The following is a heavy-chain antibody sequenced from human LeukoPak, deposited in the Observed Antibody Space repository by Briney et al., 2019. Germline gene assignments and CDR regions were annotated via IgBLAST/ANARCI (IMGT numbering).Heavy chain of an antibody. CDR3: ARHRTVAVDTGFYYYGMDV. CDR1: GGSIRSYH. V-gene: IGHV4-59*01. CDR2: IYHSGST. Sequence: SETLSLTCTVSGGSIRSYHWSWIRQPPGRGLEWIGYIYHSGSTNYNPCLKSRVTISVATPKNQFSLKLLSVTAEDTAVYYCARHRTVAVDTGFYYYGMDVWGKGTTVTVSS. D-gene: IGHD1-1*01. J-gene: IGHJ6*04.